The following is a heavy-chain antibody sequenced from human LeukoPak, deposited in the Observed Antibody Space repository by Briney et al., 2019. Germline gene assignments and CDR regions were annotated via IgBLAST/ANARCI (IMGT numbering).Heavy chain of an antibody. CDR2: IKQDGSEK. CDR1: GFTFSSYW. J-gene: IGHJ3*02. Sequence: GGSLRLSCAASGFTFSSYWMSWVRQAPGKGLEWVANIKQDGSEKYYVDSVKGRFTISRDNAKNSLYLQMNSLRAEDTAVYYSARDSPWTYYDILTGYYNVNAFDIWGQGTMVTVSS. V-gene: IGHV3-7*03. D-gene: IGHD3-9*01. CDR3: ARDSPWTYYDILTGYYNVNAFDI.